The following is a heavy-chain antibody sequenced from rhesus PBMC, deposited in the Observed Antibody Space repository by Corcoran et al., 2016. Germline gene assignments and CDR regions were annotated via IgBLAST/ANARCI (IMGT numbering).Heavy chain of an antibody. D-gene: IGHD6-31*01. CDR2: ITYSERP. V-gene: IGHV4-122*02. J-gene: IGHJ4*01. Sequence: QVQLQESGPGLVKPSETLSLTCAVSGYSISGYYWSWIRQAPGKGLEWIGYITYSERPSHNPSLKSRVTISRDTSKNQFSLKLSSVTAADTAVYYCARDLYSSGWNNFDYWGQGVLVTVSS. CDR3: ARDLYSSGWNNFDY. CDR1: GYSISGYY.